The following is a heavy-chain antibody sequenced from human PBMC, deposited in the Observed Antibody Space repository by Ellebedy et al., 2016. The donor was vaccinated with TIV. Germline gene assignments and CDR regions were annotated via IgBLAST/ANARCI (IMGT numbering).Heavy chain of an antibody. Sequence: MPSETLSLTCTVSGGSISSYYWSWIRQPPGKGLEWIGYIYYSGSTNYNPSLKSRVTISVDTSKNQFSLKLSSVTAADTAVYYCARGRLGPFDYWGQGTLVTVSS. CDR3: ARGRLGPFDY. V-gene: IGHV4-59*01. CDR2: IYYSGST. D-gene: IGHD6-19*01. J-gene: IGHJ4*02. CDR1: GGSISSYY.